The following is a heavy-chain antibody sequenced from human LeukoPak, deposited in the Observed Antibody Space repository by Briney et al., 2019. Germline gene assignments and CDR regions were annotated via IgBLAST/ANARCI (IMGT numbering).Heavy chain of an antibody. D-gene: IGHD4-17*01. J-gene: IGHJ6*04. CDR1: GGSISSYH. CDR3: ARDKGTTVTNYGMDV. CDR2: IYYSGST. V-gene: IGHV4-59*01. Sequence: SETLSLTCTVSGGSISSYHWSWIRQPPGKGLEWIGYIYYSGSTNYNPSLKSRVTISVDTSKNQFSLKLSSVTAADTAVYYCARDKGTTVTNYGMDVWGKGTTVIVSS.